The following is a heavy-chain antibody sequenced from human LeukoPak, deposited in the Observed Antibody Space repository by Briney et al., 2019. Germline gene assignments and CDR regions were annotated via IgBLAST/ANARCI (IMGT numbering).Heavy chain of an antibody. D-gene: IGHD4-17*01. CDR3: GRRGERMGYGDYGDWYFDL. CDR2: IYPGDSDT. CDR1: GYSFTSYW. J-gene: IGHJ2*01. V-gene: IGHV5-51*01. Sequence: GESLKISCKGSGYSFTSYWIGWVRQMPGKGLEWMGIIYPGDSDTRYSPSFQGQVTISADKSISTAYLQWSSLKASDTAMYYCGRRGERMGYGDYGDWYFDLWGRGTLVTVSS.